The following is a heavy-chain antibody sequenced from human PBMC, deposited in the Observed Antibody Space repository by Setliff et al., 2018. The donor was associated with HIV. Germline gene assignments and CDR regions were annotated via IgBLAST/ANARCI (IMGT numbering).Heavy chain of an antibody. CDR3: ASSPAWRSDFGLHTFDY. Sequence: LSLTCTVSGYSISSRYYWGWIRQPPGKGLEWIGSVYHTGSTYHNPSLKSRVTMSADTSKNQFSLKLSSVTAADTAVYYCASSPAWRSDFGLHTFDYWGQGTLVTVSS. CDR1: GYSISSRYY. V-gene: IGHV4-38-2*02. CDR2: VYHTGST. J-gene: IGHJ4*02. D-gene: IGHD2-2*01.